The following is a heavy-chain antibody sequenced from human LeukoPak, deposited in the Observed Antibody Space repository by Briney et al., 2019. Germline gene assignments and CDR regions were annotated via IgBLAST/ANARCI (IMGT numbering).Heavy chain of an antibody. D-gene: IGHD3-3*01. CDR3: ARDRNYDFWSGLRGFVFDP. Sequence: GGSLRLSCAASGFTFSSYAMHWVRQAPGRGLEWVAVKSYDGSNKYYADSVKGRFTISRDNSKNTLYLQMNSLRAEDTAVYYCARDRNYDFWSGLRGFVFDPWGQGTLVTVSS. V-gene: IGHV3-30-3*01. J-gene: IGHJ5*02. CDR2: KSYDGSNK. CDR1: GFTFSSYA.